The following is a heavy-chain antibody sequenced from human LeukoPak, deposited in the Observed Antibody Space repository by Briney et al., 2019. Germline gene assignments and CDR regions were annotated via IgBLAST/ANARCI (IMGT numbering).Heavy chain of an antibody. CDR3: AAIEPSIAVALDY. CDR1: GYTFTDYY. Sequence: ASVKVSCKASGYTFTDYYMHWVRQAPGQGLEYMGWINPNSGGTNFAQNFQGRVTMTRDTSISTAYMELSRLRSDDTAVYYCAAIEPSIAVALDYWGQGTLVTVSS. J-gene: IGHJ4*02. CDR2: INPNSGGT. D-gene: IGHD6-19*01. V-gene: IGHV1-2*02.